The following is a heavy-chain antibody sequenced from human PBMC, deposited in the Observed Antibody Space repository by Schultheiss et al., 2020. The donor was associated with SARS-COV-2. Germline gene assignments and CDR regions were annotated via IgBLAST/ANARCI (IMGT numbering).Heavy chain of an antibody. Sequence: GESLKISCAASGFTFSSYAMHWVRQAPGKGLEWVSSISNSADRTDYADSVKGRFTISRDNSKNTLYLQMNSLRAEDTAVYYCAKGRDYGMVVPAATTPWFDPWGQGTLVTVSS. CDR1: GFTFSSYA. CDR3: AKGRDYGMVVPAATTPWFDP. CDR2: ISNSADRT. J-gene: IGHJ5*02. V-gene: IGHV3-23*01. D-gene: IGHD2-2*01.